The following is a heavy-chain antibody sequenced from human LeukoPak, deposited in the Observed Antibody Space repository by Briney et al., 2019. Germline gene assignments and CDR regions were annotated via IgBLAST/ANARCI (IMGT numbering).Heavy chain of an antibody. D-gene: IGHD3-9*01. Sequence: SETLSFTCTVSGGSIISGGYYWSWIGQHPGKGLEWIGYTYYSGSTYYNPSLKSRVTVSADTSKNQFSLKLRSVTAADTAVYYCARVTRTFYDILTGRSREGRFDYWGQGTLVTVSS. V-gene: IGHV4-31*03. CDR3: ARVTRTFYDILTGRSREGRFDY. J-gene: IGHJ4*02. CDR2: TYYSGST. CDR1: GGSIISGGYY.